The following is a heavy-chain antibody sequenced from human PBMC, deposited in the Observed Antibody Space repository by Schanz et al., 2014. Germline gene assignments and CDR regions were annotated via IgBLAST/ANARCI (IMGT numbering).Heavy chain of an antibody. CDR1: GYTLSKLS. Sequence: QVQLVQSGAEVKKAGASVKVSCKVSGYTLSKLSIHWVRQAPGKGLEWMGRINPNSGGTNYAQKFQGRVTMTRDTSISTAYMELRRLRSDDTAVYYCARGLVRYFAYWGQGTLVTVSS. J-gene: IGHJ4*02. D-gene: IGHD2-8*02. V-gene: IGHV1-2*06. CDR2: INPNSGGT. CDR3: ARGLVRYFAY.